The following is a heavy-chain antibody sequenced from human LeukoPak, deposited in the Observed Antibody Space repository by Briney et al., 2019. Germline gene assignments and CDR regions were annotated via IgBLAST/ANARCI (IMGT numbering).Heavy chain of an antibody. Sequence: GSLRLSCAASGFTFSSYAMSWVRQAPGKGLEWVSAISGSGGSTYYADSVKGRFTISRDNSKNTLYLQMNSLRAEDTAVYYCAKDRRGYSYGYPRDFDYWGQGTLVTVSS. D-gene: IGHD5-18*01. J-gene: IGHJ4*02. CDR2: ISGSGGST. CDR3: AKDRRGYSYGYPRDFDY. CDR1: GFTFSSYA. V-gene: IGHV3-23*01.